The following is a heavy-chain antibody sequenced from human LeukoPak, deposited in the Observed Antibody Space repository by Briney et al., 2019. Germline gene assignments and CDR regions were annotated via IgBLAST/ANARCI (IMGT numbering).Heavy chain of an antibody. V-gene: IGHV4-59*12. J-gene: IGHJ3*02. CDR1: GDSISSYY. CDR3: ARDEIVGGFDI. CDR2: IYYSGST. Sequence: SETLSLTCTVSGDSISSYYWSWIRQPPGKGLEWIGYIYYSGSTNYNPSLKSRVTISVDTSKNQFSLKLSSVTAADTAVYYCARDEIVGGFDIWGQGTMVTVSS. D-gene: IGHD2-15*01.